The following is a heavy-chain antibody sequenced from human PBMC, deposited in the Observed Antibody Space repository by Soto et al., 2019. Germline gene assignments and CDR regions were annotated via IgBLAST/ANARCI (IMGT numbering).Heavy chain of an antibody. CDR3: TRDDTFDY. J-gene: IGHJ4*02. Sequence: EVQLVESGGSLVEPGGSLRLSCAASGFTFNNAWMNWVRQAPGKGLEWVARIKSKTNGGTIYYAAPVKGRFIISRDDSKNTLHLQMNSLKIEDTAMYFCTRDDTFDYWGQGTLVTVSS. CDR1: GFTFNNAW. V-gene: IGHV3-15*07. CDR2: IKSKTNGGTI.